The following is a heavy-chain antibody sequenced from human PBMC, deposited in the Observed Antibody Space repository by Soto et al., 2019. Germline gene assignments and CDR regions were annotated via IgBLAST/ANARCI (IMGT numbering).Heavy chain of an antibody. CDR3: VRPRTSGENYGMDV. D-gene: IGHD3-16*01. CDR2: INTKATT. J-gene: IGHJ6*02. CDR1: GFTFSDNY. Sequence: PGGSLRLSCVASGFTFSDNYMAWVRQAPGRGLEWVSIINTKATTYSADNVKSRISIYNNYYKKTLLLQMVSMRAEDAAVYYCVRPRTSGENYGMDVWGQGTTVTVSS. V-gene: IGHV3-53*01.